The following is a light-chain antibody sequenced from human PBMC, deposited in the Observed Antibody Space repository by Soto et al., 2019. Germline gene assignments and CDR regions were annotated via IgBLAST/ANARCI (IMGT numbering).Light chain of an antibody. J-gene: IGLJ1*01. V-gene: IGLV2-23*02. CDR3: CSYAGSRRV. CDR1: SSDVGNYNL. Sequence: QSVLPQPASVSGSPGQSITISCTGTSSDVGNYNLVSWYQQHPGKAPKLMIYEVSKRPSGVSNRFSGSKSGNTASLTISGLQPEDEADYYCCSYAGSRRVFGTGTKVTVL. CDR2: EVS.